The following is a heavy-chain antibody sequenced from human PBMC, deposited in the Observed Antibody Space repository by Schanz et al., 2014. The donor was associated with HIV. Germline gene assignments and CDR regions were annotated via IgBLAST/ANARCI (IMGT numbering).Heavy chain of an antibody. Sequence: VQLLQSGAEVKKPGASVKVSCKTSGYTFASYGITWVRQAPGQGLDWVGWISPYNGDRKYDQKFQGRVTLTTDTSTNTAYMELRSLRSDDTAVYYCAKGQDWPGPRLDHWGHGTLVLVSS. J-gene: IGHJ5*02. CDR1: GYTFASYG. CDR3: AKGQDWPGPRLDH. D-gene: IGHD3-9*01. V-gene: IGHV1-18*01. CDR2: ISPYNGDR.